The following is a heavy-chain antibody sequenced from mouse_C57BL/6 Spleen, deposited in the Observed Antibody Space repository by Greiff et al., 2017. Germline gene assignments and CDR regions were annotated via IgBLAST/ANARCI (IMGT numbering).Heavy chain of an antibody. CDR1: GYTFTDYY. V-gene: IGHV1-26*01. Sequence: VQLQQSGPELVKPGASVKISCKASGYTFTDYYMNWVKQSHGKSLEWIGDINPNNGGTSYNQKFKGKATLTVDKSSSTAYMELRSLTSEDSAVYYCARGTHYDVGAWFAYWGQGTLVTVSA. CDR3: ARGTHYDVGAWFAY. CDR2: INPNNGGT. D-gene: IGHD1-2*01. J-gene: IGHJ3*01.